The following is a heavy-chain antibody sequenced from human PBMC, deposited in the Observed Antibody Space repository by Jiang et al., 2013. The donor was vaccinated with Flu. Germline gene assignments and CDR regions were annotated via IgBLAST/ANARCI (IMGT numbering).Heavy chain of an antibody. Sequence: GPGLVKPSETLSLTCTVSGGSISSYYWSWIRQPPGKGLEWIGYIYYSGSTNYNPSLKSRVTISVDTSKNQFSLKLSSVTAADTAVYYCAGNRYSSSWALLDYWGQGTLVHRLL. CDR3: AGNRYSSSWALLDY. J-gene: IGHJ4*02. V-gene: IGHV4-59*13. D-gene: IGHD6-13*01. CDR2: IYYSGST. CDR1: GGSISSYY.